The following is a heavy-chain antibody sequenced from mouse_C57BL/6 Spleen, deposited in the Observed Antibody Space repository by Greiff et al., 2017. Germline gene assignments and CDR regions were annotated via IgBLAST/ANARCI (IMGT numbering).Heavy chain of an antibody. CDR3: AREGHYSKVWYFDV. J-gene: IGHJ1*03. Sequence: QVQLQQPGAELVRPGSSVKLSCKASGYTFTSYWMDWVKQRPGQGLEWIGNIYPSDSETHYNQKFKDKATLTVDKSSSTAYMQLSSLTSEDSAVYYCAREGHYSKVWYFDVWGTGTTVTVSS. CDR2: IYPSDSET. CDR1: GYTFTSYW. D-gene: IGHD2-5*01. V-gene: IGHV1-61*01.